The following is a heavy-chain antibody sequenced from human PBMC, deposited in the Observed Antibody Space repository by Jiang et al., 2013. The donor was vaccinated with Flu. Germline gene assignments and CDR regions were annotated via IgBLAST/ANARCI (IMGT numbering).Heavy chain of an antibody. CDR3: AIGGNSGKFDY. CDR2: INPSGGST. V-gene: IGHV1-46*01. CDR1: GYTFTSYY. J-gene: IGHJ4*02. Sequence: CKASGYTFTSYYMHWVRQAPGQGLEWMGIINPSGGSTSYAQKFQGRVTMTRDTSTSTVYMELSSLRSEDTAVYYCAIGGNSGKFDYWGQGTLVTVSS. D-gene: IGHD4-23*01.